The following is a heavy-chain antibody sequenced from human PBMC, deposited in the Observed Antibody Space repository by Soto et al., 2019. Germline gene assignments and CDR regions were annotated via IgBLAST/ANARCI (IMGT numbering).Heavy chain of an antibody. CDR3: ARDQITMVRGVLSSNWFDP. CDR2: IYYSGST. V-gene: IGHV4-31*03. J-gene: IGHJ5*02. D-gene: IGHD3-10*01. CDR1: GGSISSGGYY. Sequence: QVQLQESGPGLVKPSQTLSLTCTVSGGSISSGGYYWSWIRQHPGKGLEWIGYIYYSGSTYYNPSLKSRVTISVDTSKTQCSLRLSSVTAADTAVYYCARDQITMVRGVLSSNWFDPWGQGTLVTVSS.